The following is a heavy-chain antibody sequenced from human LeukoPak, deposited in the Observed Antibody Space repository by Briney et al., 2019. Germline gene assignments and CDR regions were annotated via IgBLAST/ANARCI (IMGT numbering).Heavy chain of an antibody. V-gene: IGHV4-34*01. CDR3: ARDPTTVVTTPYYFDF. Sequence: SETLSLTCAVHGGSFNGYHWNSIRQSPGKGLEWIGEINDRGHTNYNPSLESRITISVDTSKKQFSLNLSSVTAADTAVYYCARDPTTVVTTPYYFDFWGQGTLVTVSS. CDR1: GGSFNGYH. CDR2: INDRGHT. D-gene: IGHD4-23*01. J-gene: IGHJ4*02.